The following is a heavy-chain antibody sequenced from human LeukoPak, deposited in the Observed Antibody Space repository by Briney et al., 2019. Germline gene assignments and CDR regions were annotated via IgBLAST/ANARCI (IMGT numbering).Heavy chain of an antibody. J-gene: IGHJ4*02. V-gene: IGHV3-23*01. D-gene: IGHD6-19*01. CDR1: GFTFSTYA. Sequence: PGGSLRLSCAASGFTFSTYAMSWVRQAPGKGLEWVSFISGSDGSTYYADSVKGRFTISRDNSKNTLYLQMNSLRAEDTALYYCARHSGGAVAGNPCDYWGQGALVTVSS. CDR2: ISGSDGST. CDR3: ARHSGGAVAGNPCDY.